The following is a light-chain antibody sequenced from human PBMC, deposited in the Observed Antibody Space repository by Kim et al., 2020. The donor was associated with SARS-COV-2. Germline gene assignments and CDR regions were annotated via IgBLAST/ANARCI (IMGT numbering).Light chain of an antibody. Sequence: GQSSTIPCTETSSDVGGYNYVSWYQQQPGKAPKLMIYDVSNRPSGVSNRFSGSKSGNTASLTISGLQAEDEADYYCSSYTSSSTRVFGGGTQLTVL. J-gene: IGLJ2*01. CDR1: SSDVGGYNY. CDR3: SSYTSSSTRV. CDR2: DVS. V-gene: IGLV2-14*03.